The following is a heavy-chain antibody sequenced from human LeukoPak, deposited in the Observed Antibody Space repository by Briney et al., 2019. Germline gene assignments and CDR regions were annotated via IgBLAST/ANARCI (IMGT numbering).Heavy chain of an antibody. CDR1: GGSFSGYY. CDR3: ARLRGVKPRGGDY. Sequence: SETLSLTCAVYGGSFSGYYWSWIRQPPGKGLEWIGEINHSGGTNPNPSLKSRVTISVDTSKNQFSLKLGSVTAADTAVYYCARLRGVKPRGGDYWGQGTLVTVSS. D-gene: IGHD3-10*01. V-gene: IGHV4-34*01. CDR2: INHSGGT. J-gene: IGHJ4*02.